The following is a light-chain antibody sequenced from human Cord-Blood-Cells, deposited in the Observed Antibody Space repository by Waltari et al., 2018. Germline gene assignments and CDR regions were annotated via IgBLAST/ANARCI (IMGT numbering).Light chain of an antibody. CDR2: WAS. Sequence: DIVMTQSPDSLAVSLGERATINCKSSQSVLYSSNNKNYLAWYQQKPGQPPKLLIYWASTRESGVPDRFSGSGSETDFTLTVSSLQAEDVVVYYCQQYYSTPWTFGQGTKVEIK. CDR3: QQYYSTPWT. V-gene: IGKV4-1*01. CDR1: QSVLYSSNNKNY. J-gene: IGKJ1*01.